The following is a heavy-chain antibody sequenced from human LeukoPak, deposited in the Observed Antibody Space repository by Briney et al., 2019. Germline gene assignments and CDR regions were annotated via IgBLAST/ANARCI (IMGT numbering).Heavy chain of an antibody. Sequence: PGGSLRLSCAASGFTFSSYSMNSVRQAPGKGLEWVSSISSSSSYIYYADSVKGRFTISRDNAKNSLYLQMNSLRAEDTAVYYCARDGGYDYYFDYWGQGTLVTVSS. V-gene: IGHV3-21*01. D-gene: IGHD5-12*01. J-gene: IGHJ4*02. CDR1: GFTFSSYS. CDR2: ISSSSSYI. CDR3: ARDGGYDYYFDY.